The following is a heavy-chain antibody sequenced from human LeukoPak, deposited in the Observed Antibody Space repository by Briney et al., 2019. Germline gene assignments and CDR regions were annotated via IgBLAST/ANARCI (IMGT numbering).Heavy chain of an antibody. CDR1: GGSISSYY. J-gene: IGHJ3*02. CDR2: IYYSGSI. Sequence: SETLSLTCTVSGGSISSYYWSWIRQPPGKGLEWIGYIYYSGSIKYNPSLKSRVTISLDTSKNQFSLKLSSVTAADTAVYYCARDTGVAGDAFDIWGQGTMVTVSS. V-gene: IGHV4-59*12. D-gene: IGHD3-3*01. CDR3: ARDTGVAGDAFDI.